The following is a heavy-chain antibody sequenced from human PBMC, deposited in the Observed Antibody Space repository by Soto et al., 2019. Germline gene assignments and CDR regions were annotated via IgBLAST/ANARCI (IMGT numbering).Heavy chain of an antibody. CDR2: ISYDGSNK. CDR1: GFTFSSYA. D-gene: IGHD5-18*01. Sequence: QVQLVESGGGVVQPGRSLRLSCAASGFTFSSYAMHWVRQAPGKGLEWVAVISYDGSNKYYADSVKGRFTISRDNSKNKLYLQMNSLRAEDTAVYYCARRCPHIQLWLRASGNCYDYWGQGTLVTVSS. J-gene: IGHJ4*02. CDR3: ARRCPHIQLWLRASGNCYDY. V-gene: IGHV3-30-3*01.